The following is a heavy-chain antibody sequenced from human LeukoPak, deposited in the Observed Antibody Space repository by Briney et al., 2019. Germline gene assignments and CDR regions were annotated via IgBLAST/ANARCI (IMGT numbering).Heavy chain of an antibody. CDR2: INHSGST. CDR3: ARAEGLWFGEPTWPYGMDV. D-gene: IGHD3-10*01. Sequence: PSETLSLTCAVYGGSFSGYYWSWIRQPPGKGLEWIGEINHSGSTNYNPSLKSRVTISVDTSKNQFSLKLSSVTAADTAVYYCARAEGLWFGEPTWPYGMDVWGQGTTVTVSS. V-gene: IGHV4-34*01. J-gene: IGHJ6*02. CDR1: GGSFSGYY.